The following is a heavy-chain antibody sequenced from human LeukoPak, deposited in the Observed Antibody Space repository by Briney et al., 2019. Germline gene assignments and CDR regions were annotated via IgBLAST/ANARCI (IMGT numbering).Heavy chain of an antibody. V-gene: IGHV5-51*01. CDR3: ARVSDHYFDY. CDR2: IYPGDPDT. J-gene: IGHJ4*02. D-gene: IGHD1-14*01. Sequence: GESLKISCKASGYSFTSYWIGWVRQMPGKGLEWMGIIYPGDPDTRYSPSFQGQVTISADKSISTAYLRWSSLKASDIAMYYCARVSDHYFDYWGQGTLATVSS. CDR1: GYSFTSYW.